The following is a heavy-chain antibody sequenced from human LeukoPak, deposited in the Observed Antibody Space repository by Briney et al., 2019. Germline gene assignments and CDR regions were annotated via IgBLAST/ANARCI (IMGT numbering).Heavy chain of an antibody. V-gene: IGHV1-18*01. CDR1: GYTFTSYG. CDR3: ARVGIVGATIDY. D-gene: IGHD1-26*01. J-gene: IGHJ4*02. Sequence: ASVKFSCKASGYTFTSYGISWVRQATGQGLEWMGWLSAYNGNTNYAQKLQGRVTMPTDTSTSTAYMELRSLRSDDTAVYYCARVGIVGATIDYWGQGTLVTVSS. CDR2: LSAYNGNT.